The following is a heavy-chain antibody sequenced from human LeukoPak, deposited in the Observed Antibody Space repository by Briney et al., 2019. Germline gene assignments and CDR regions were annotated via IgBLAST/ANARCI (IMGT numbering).Heavy chain of an antibody. CDR3: ARSGYALDY. Sequence: PSETLSLTCTVSGGSISSYYWSWIRQPPGKGLERIGYIYYSGSTNYNPSLKSRVTISVDTSKNQFSLKLSSVTAADTAVYYCARSGYALDYWGQGTLVTVSS. CDR1: GGSISSYY. V-gene: IGHV4-59*01. J-gene: IGHJ4*02. CDR2: IYYSGST. D-gene: IGHD3-22*01.